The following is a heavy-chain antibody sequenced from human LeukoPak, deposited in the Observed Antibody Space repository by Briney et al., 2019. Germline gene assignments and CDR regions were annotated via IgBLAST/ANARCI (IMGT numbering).Heavy chain of an antibody. D-gene: IGHD3-10*01. CDR3: ARKITMVRGSLIEGYFDL. CDR2: IRLGGGLT. V-gene: IGHV3-23*01. J-gene: IGHJ2*01. CDR1: GFTFMNYD. Sequence: GGSLRLSCSGSGFTFMNYDMAWVRQAPGKGLEWVSSIRLGGGLTHSADPVKGRFIISRDMNTLFLQMNNLGSEDTVMYYWARKITMVRGSLIEGYFDLWGRGTLVSVSS.